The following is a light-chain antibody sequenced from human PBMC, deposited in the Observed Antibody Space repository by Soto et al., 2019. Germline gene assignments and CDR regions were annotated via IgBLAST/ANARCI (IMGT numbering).Light chain of an antibody. CDR2: GAS. Sequence: DIQMTQSPSSVSASVGDRVTITCRASHGISNWLAWYQQKPGKGPKLLISGASSLQSGVPSRFSGSGSGTEFTLSISSLQPEDSAAYFCQQASGLPFNFGPGTKVDIK. J-gene: IGKJ3*01. CDR3: QQASGLPFN. CDR1: HGISNW. V-gene: IGKV1-12*01.